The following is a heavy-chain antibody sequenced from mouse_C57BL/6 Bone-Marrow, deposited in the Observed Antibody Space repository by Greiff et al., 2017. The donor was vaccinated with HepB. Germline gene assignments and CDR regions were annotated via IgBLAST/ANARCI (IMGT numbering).Heavy chain of an antibody. V-gene: IGHV1-50*01. CDR3: ARRGYYGNYGAY. CDR2: IDPSDSYT. J-gene: IGHJ3*01. D-gene: IGHD2-1*01. CDR1: GYTFTSYW. Sequence: QVQLQQSGAELVKPGASVKLSCKASGYTFTSYWMQWVKQRPGQGLEWIGEIDPSDSYTNYNQKFKGKATLTVDTSSSTAYMQLSSLTSEDSAVYYCARRGYYGNYGAYWGQGTLVTVSA.